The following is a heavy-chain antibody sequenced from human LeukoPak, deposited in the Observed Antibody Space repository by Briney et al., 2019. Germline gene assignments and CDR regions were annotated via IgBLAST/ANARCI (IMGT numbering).Heavy chain of an antibody. J-gene: IGHJ6*03. CDR3: ARVKDAGPFDYYYYMDV. Sequence: GASVKVSCKASGYTFTSYGISWVRQAPGQGLEWMGWISAYNGNTNYAQKLQGRVTMTTDTSTSTAYMELRSLRSDDTAVYYCARVKDAGPFDYYYYMDVWGNGTTVTVSS. V-gene: IGHV1-18*01. CDR2: ISAYNGNT. D-gene: IGHD6-13*01. CDR1: GYTFTSYG.